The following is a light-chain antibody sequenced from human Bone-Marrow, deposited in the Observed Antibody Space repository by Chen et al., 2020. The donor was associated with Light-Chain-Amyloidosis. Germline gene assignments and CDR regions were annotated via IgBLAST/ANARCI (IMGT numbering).Light chain of an antibody. CDR3: QQYGTSPLA. V-gene: IGKV3-20*01. CDR1: QTISSNY. Sequence: DIVSTQSTGTLSLSPGEGANLSCRASQTISSNYLTCYQQKFGQAPRLLIYGSSSRATDIPDRFTCSESGTDFTLTINRLSPEDFAMYYCQQYGTSPLAFGGGTKVEIK. J-gene: IGKJ4*01. CDR2: GSS.